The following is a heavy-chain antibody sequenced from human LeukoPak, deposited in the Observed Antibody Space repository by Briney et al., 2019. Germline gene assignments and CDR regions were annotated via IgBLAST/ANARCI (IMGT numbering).Heavy chain of an antibody. CDR1: GYTFTSYD. D-gene: IGHD2-15*01. V-gene: IGHV1-8*01. CDR3: ARGYCSGGSCSNSDFDY. CDR2: MNPNSGNT. Sequence: VASVKVSCKASGYTFTSYDINWVRQATGQGLEWMGWMNPNSGNTGYAQKFQGRVTMTRNTSISTAYVELSSLRSEDTAVYYCARGYCSGGSCSNSDFDYWGQGTLVTVSS. J-gene: IGHJ4*02.